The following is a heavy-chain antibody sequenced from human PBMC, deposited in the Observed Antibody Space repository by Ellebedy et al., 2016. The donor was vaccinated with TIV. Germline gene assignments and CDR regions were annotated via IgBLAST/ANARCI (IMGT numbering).Heavy chain of an antibody. V-gene: IGHV3-74*01. CDR1: GFTFSSYW. J-gene: IGHJ3*02. D-gene: IGHD3-22*01. CDR3: ARDYFDSSGYYYSPSDAFDI. Sequence: GESLKISXAASGFTFSSYWMHWVRQAPGKGPVWVSRIDIDGSTTTYADSVKGRFTISRDNAKTTLYLQMNSLRAEDTAVYYCARDYFDSSGYYYSPSDAFDIWGQGTMVTVSS. CDR2: IDIDGSTT.